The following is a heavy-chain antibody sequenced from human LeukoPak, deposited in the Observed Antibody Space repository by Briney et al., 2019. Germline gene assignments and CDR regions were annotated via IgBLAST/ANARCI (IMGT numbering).Heavy chain of an antibody. CDR3: AKGTLGSCSGVTCYEFDY. CDR2: IIGSGRDT. J-gene: IGHJ4*02. V-gene: IGHV3-23*01. D-gene: IGHD2-8*02. CDR1: GFTFSSYA. Sequence: GGSLRLSCAASGFTFSSYAMNWVRQAPGKRLEWVSAIIGSGRDTYYADSAKGRITISRDNSKNKVYLQMNSLRAEDTALYYCAKGTLGSCSGVTCYEFDYWGQGTLSPSPQ.